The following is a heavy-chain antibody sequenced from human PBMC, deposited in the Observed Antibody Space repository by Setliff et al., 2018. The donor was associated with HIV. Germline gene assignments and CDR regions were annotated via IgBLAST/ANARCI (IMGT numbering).Heavy chain of an antibody. CDR1: VAPSAVVVTT. D-gene: IGHD6-13*01. J-gene: IGHJ6*03. V-gene: IGHV4-39*07. Sequence: SETLSSPALSPVAPSAVVVTTGAGSASPPGKGLEWIGSIYYSGSTYYNPSLASRITISIDTSKNEFSLKMTSVTAADTAVYYCARHRDPPGTSWIYYYYYMDLWGEGTTVTVSS. CDR3: ARHRDPPGTSWIYYYYYMDL. CDR2: IYYSGST.